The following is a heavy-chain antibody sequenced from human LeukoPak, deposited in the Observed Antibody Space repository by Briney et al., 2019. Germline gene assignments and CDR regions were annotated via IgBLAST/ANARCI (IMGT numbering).Heavy chain of an antibody. CDR2: IKSKTNGGTT. J-gene: IGHJ4*02. D-gene: IGHD6-19*01. CDR1: GFTFSNAW. V-gene: IGHV3-15*01. Sequence: GGSLRLSCAASGFTFSNAWMSWVRQAPGKGLEWVGRIKSKTNGGTTDYAAAVKGRFTISRDDSKNTLYLQMNSLKTEDTAVYYCIPHSSGASFDFWGQGTLVTVSS. CDR3: IPHSSGASFDF.